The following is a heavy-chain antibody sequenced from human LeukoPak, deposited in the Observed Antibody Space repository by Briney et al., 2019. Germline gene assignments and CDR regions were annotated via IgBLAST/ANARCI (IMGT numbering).Heavy chain of an antibody. Sequence: ASVKVSCKASGYTFTGYYMHWVRQAPGQGLEWMGWINPNSGGTNYAQKFQGRVTMTRDTSISTAYMELSSLRSEDTAVYYCARARGYSYPVGYWGQGTLVTVSS. V-gene: IGHV1-2*02. D-gene: IGHD5-18*01. J-gene: IGHJ4*02. CDR3: ARARGYSYPVGY. CDR1: GYTFTGYY. CDR2: INPNSGGT.